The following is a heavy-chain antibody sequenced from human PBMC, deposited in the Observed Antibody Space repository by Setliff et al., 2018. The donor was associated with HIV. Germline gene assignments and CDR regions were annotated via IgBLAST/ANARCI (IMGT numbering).Heavy chain of an antibody. J-gene: IGHJ4*02. Sequence: GGSLRLSCTASGFTFSTYAMHWVRQAPGKGLEWVASIRSDGSNKYYADSMTGRFTISRDDSKNTLYLQMNSLRAEDTAVYYCAKDKGQKYADYWGQGTVVTVSS. CDR3: AKDKGQKYADY. CDR2: IRSDGSNK. D-gene: IGHD3-10*01. V-gene: IGHV3-30*02. CDR1: GFTFSTYA.